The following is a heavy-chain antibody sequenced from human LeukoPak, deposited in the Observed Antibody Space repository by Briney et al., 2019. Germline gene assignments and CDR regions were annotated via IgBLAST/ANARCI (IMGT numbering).Heavy chain of an antibody. D-gene: IGHD2-2*01. CDR3: AKGLSIVPAAKDAFDI. CDR1: GFTFSSYS. J-gene: IGHJ3*02. CDR2: ISSSSSTI. Sequence: PGGSLRLSCAASGFTFSSYSMNWVRQAPGKGLEWVSYISSSSSTIYYADSVKGRFTISRDNAKNSLYLQMNSLRAEDTAVYYCAKGLSIVPAAKDAFDIWGQGTMVTVSS. V-gene: IGHV3-48*04.